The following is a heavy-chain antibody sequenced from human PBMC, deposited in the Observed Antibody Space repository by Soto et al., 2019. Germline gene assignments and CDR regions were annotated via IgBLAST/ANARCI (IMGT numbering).Heavy chain of an antibody. J-gene: IGHJ6*02. CDR2: ISSSSSYI. Sequence: LRLSCAASGFTFSSYSMNWVRQAPGKGLEWVSSISSSSSYIYYADSVKGRFTISRDNAKNSLYLQMNSLRAEDTAVYYCARGPYCSSTSCYPDYYYYYGMDVWGQGTTVTVSS. V-gene: IGHV3-21*01. CDR3: ARGPYCSSTSCYPDYYYYYGMDV. CDR1: GFTFSSYS. D-gene: IGHD2-2*01.